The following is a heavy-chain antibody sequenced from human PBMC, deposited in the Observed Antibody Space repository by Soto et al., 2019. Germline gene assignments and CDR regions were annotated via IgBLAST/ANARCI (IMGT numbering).Heavy chain of an antibody. Sequence: ASVKVSCKASGYAFTDYFVHWVRQAPGRGLEWMGWINPYSGDTNYAQKFQGRITMTLDTSITTAYLELSLLTSDDTAIYYCAREAGSGSYYPWNVWGQGTTVTVSS. CDR2: INPYSGDT. D-gene: IGHD3-10*01. V-gene: IGHV1-2*02. CDR3: AREAGSGSYYPWNV. CDR1: GYAFTDYF. J-gene: IGHJ6*02.